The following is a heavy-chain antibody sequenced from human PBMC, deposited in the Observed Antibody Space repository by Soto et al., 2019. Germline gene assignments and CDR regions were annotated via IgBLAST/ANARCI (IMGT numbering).Heavy chain of an antibody. CDR2: INPSGGST. CDR1: GYTFTSYY. J-gene: IGHJ3*02. CDR3: ARGEYYFCSGTPPPRAFDI. V-gene: IGHV1-46*03. D-gene: IGHD3-10*01. Sequence: ASVKVSCKASGYTFTSYYMHWVRQAPGQGLEWMGIINPSGGSTSYAQKFQGRVTMTRDTSTSTVYMELSSLRSEDTAVYYCARGEYYFCSGTPPPRAFDIWGQGTMVTVSS.